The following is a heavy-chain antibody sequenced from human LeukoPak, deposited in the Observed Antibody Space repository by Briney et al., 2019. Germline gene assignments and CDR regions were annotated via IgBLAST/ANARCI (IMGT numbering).Heavy chain of an antibody. Sequence: ASVKVSCKASGYTFTSYDINWVRQATGQGLEWMGWMNPNSGDTGYAQKFQGRVTMTRNTSISTAYMELSSLRSEDTAVYYCARATYGDFYNWFDPWGQGTLVTVSS. CDR2: MNPNSGDT. J-gene: IGHJ5*02. D-gene: IGHD4-17*01. CDR1: GYTFTSYD. V-gene: IGHV1-8*01. CDR3: ARATYGDFYNWFDP.